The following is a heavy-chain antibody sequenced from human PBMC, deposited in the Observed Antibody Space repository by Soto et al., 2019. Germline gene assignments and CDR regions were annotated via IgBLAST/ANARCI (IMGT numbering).Heavy chain of an antibody. Sequence: SETLSLTCTVSGGSISSGGYYWSWIRQHPGKGLEWTGYIYYSGSTYYNPSLKSRVTISVDTSKNQFSLKLSSVTAADTAVYYCARTVLEWLFANFDYWGQGTLVTVSS. V-gene: IGHV4-31*03. CDR2: IYYSGST. J-gene: IGHJ4*02. D-gene: IGHD3-3*01. CDR1: GGSISSGGYY. CDR3: ARTVLEWLFANFDY.